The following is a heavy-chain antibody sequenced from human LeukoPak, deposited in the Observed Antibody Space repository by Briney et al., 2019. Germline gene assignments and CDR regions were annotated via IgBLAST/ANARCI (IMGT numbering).Heavy chain of an antibody. D-gene: IGHD1-26*01. CDR2: INPNSGAT. Sequence: ASVKVSCKASGYAFDNFYIHWVRQAPGQGLEWMGWINPNSGATNYAQRFQGRVTLTRDTSITSAYMDLYSPTSDDTAVYYCSTVGSTSGYWGQGTLVTVAA. CDR1: GYAFDNFY. CDR3: STVGSTSGY. V-gene: IGHV1-2*02. J-gene: IGHJ4*02.